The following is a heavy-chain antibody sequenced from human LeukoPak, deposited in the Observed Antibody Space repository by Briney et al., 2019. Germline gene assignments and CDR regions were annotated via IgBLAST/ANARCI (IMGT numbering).Heavy chain of an antibody. CDR1: GGSISGYY. Sequence: PSETLSLTCTVSGGSISGYYWSWIRQPAGKGLEWIGRIYTSGSTNYNPSLKSRVTMPVDTSKNQFSLKLRSVTAADTAVYYCARDLDYTYRWFDPWGQGTLVTVSS. CDR3: ARDLDYTYRWFDP. J-gene: IGHJ5*02. V-gene: IGHV4-4*07. D-gene: IGHD4-11*01. CDR2: IYTSGST.